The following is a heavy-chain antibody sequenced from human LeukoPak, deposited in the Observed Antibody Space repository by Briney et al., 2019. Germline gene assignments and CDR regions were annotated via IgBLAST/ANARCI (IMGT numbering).Heavy chain of an antibody. CDR3: AKKRDAFDI. CDR2: ICSGGRT. D-gene: IGHD5-24*01. Sequence: PGGSLRLSCAASGFTVSRNYMSWVRQAPGKGLEWVSVICSGGRTYYADSAKGRFTISRDTSKKTLYLQINSLRAEDTAMYYCAKKRDAFDIWGQGTVVAVSS. J-gene: IGHJ3*02. V-gene: IGHV3-53*01. CDR1: GFTVSRNY.